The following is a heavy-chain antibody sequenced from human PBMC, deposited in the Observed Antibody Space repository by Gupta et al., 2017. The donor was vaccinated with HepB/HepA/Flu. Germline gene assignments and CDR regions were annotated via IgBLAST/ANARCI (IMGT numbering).Heavy chain of an antibody. J-gene: IGHJ6*02. V-gene: IGHV4-4*02. CDR2: IYHVGTT. CDR3: ARGEFYYYYGMDV. Sequence: QVHLQESGPGLVKPSGTLSLTCAVSGVSGYSISSSNWWIWVRQSPGKGLEWIGEIYHVGTTNYNPSLKSRVTISVDKSKNQFSLRLTSVTAADTAVYYCARGEFYYYYGMDVWGQGTMVTVSS. CDR1: GVSGYSISSSNW.